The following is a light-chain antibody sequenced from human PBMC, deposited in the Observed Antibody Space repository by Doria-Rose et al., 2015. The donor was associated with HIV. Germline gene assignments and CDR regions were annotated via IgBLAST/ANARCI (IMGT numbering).Light chain of an antibody. Sequence: QTVVTQEPSVSEAPGQRVTISCTGSSSNIGAGYDVHWYQQLPGTAPKLLIYGNINRHSGVPDRISGFKSGTSASLAITGLQAEDEADYYCQSYDSSLSGYVFGTGTKVTVL. CDR3: QSYDSSLSGYV. CDR2: GNI. J-gene: IGLJ1*01. V-gene: IGLV1-40*01. CDR1: SSNIGAGYD.